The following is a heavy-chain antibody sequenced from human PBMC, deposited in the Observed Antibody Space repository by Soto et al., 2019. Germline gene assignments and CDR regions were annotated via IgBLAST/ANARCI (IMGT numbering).Heavy chain of an antibody. CDR1: GWTFSGYY. Sequence: QVQLQQWGAGLLKPSETLSLTCAVHGWTFSGYYWSWVRQPPGKGLEWIGEINHNGGTNYNPSLESRITISVDTSRNQFSLRLNSVTAADTAVYYCARGDWSTRFQNWGRATLVTVSS. J-gene: IGHJ1*01. CDR2: INHNGGT. V-gene: IGHV4-34*01. CDR3: ARGDWSTRFQN. D-gene: IGHD3-3*01.